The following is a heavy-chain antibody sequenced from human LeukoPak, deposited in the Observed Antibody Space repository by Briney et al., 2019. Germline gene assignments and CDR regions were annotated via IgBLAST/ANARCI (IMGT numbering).Heavy chain of an antibody. Sequence: GASVKVSCKASGGTFSSYAISWVRQAPGQGLEWMGRIIPILGIANYAQKFQGRVTITADKSTSTAYMELSSPRSEDTAVYYCARDGIRIAAAGTSWFDPWGQGTLVTVSS. D-gene: IGHD6-13*01. CDR2: IIPILGIA. CDR3: ARDGIRIAAAGTSWFDP. V-gene: IGHV1-69*04. J-gene: IGHJ5*02. CDR1: GGTFSSYA.